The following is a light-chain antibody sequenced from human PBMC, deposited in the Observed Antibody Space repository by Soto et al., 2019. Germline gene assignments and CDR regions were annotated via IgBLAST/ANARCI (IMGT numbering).Light chain of an antibody. Sequence: EIVLTQSPGNLSLSPGERATLSCRASQTITSDYLAWYKQKPGQAPRLLIYGASSRATGIPDRFSGRGSGTDFTLTVSSLEPEDFAVFYCHQYCTSPWTFGQGTKVEIK. V-gene: IGKV3-20*01. CDR2: GAS. J-gene: IGKJ1*01. CDR1: QTITSDY. CDR3: HQYCTSPWT.